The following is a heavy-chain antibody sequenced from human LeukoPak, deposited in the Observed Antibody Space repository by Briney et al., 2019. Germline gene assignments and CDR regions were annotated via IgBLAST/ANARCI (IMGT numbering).Heavy chain of an antibody. CDR1: GFTFSSSA. Sequence: PGGSLRLSCAASGFTFSSSAMSWVRQVPGKGLEWVSGISASGGSTYYADSVEGRFTISRDNSKNTLYLQMNSLRAEDTAVYYCAKDKEASCFDYWGQGTLVTVSS. J-gene: IGHJ4*02. V-gene: IGHV3-23*01. CDR2: ISASGGST. D-gene: IGHD2-2*01. CDR3: AKDKEASCFDY.